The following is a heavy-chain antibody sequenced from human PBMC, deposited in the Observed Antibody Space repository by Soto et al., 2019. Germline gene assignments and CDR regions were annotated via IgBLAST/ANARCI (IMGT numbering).Heavy chain of an antibody. V-gene: IGHV3-23*01. CDR3: RKGDSPGSSDPSRGYSPPDP. CDR1: GFIFQDYA. D-gene: IGHD3-3*01. Sequence: EVQLFESGGGLVESGGSLRLSCAASGFIFQDYAMSWVRQAPGKGLEWVSTITSSDDITYSADSVRGRVTISRDNSANILFLELTTPSVDDTATYYCRKGDSPGSSDPSRGYSPPDPWGLEPWSPSLQ. CDR2: ITSSDDIT. J-gene: IGHJ5*02.